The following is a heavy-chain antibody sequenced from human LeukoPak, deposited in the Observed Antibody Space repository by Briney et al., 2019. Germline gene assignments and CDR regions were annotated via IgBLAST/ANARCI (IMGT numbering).Heavy chain of an antibody. CDR3: ARAEMATMAFDY. CDR2: IYYSGST. V-gene: IGHV4-39*01. D-gene: IGHD5-24*01. CDR1: GGSISSSSYY. J-gene: IGHJ4*02. Sequence: SETLSLTCTVSGGSISSSSYYWGWIRQPPGKGLEWIGSIYYSGSTYYNPSLKSRVTISVDTSKNQFSLKLSSVTTADTAVYYCARAEMATMAFDYWGQGTLVTVSS.